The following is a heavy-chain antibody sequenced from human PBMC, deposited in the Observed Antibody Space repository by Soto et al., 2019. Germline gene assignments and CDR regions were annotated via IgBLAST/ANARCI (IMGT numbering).Heavy chain of an antibody. CDR1: GSTFSNYI. D-gene: IGHD2-15*01. CDR3: AGGDNYYALGV. V-gene: IGHV3-30-3*01. Sequence: QLQLVESGGGVVQPGTSLRLSCTASGSTFSNYIMHWVRQAPGKGLDWVAFISYDGSNKDYADSVEGRFTISRDNSKNTLYLKLSSLRPEDTAVYYCAGGDNYYALGVWGQGTTVTVSS. J-gene: IGHJ6*02. CDR2: ISYDGSNK.